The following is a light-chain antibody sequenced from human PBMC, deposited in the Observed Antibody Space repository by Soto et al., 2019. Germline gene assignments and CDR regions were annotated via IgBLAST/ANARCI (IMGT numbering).Light chain of an antibody. J-gene: IGKJ4*01. Sequence: DIQMTQSPSSLSASVGDRVTITCRASQSINSYLSWYQQKPGKAPKLLINVASTLQSGVPSRFSGSGSGTDFTLAISSLQPEDSATYYCQQSFSTPQTFGGGTMVEIK. CDR2: VAS. CDR3: QQSFSTPQT. CDR1: QSINSY. V-gene: IGKV1-39*01.